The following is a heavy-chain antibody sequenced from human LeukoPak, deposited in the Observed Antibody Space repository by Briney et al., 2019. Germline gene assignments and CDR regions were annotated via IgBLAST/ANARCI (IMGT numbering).Heavy chain of an antibody. CDR2: ISYDGSNE. Sequence: GGSLRLSCTGSEFTFSRYAMHWVRQTPGKGLEWMAVISYDGSNEYYADFVRGRFTFSRDNSKNTLHLQMNSLRAEDTAVYYCARDLDSNGWAGSDSWGQGTLVTVSS. CDR3: ARDLDSNGWAGSDS. D-gene: IGHD6-19*01. CDR1: EFTFSRYA. J-gene: IGHJ4*02. V-gene: IGHV3-30-3*01.